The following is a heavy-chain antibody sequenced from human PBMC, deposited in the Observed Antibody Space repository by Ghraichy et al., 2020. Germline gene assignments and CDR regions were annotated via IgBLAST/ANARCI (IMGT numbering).Heavy chain of an antibody. V-gene: IGHV4-31*03. J-gene: IGHJ4*02. Sequence: SETLSLTCTVSGGSISSGGYYWSWIRQHPGKGLEWIGYIYYSGSTYYNPSLKSRVTISVDTSKNQFSLKLSSVTAADTAVYYCARVPRAVVPAATSDYWGQGTLVTVSS. CDR3: ARVPRAVVPAATSDY. CDR2: IYYSGST. CDR1: GGSISSGGYY. D-gene: IGHD2-2*01.